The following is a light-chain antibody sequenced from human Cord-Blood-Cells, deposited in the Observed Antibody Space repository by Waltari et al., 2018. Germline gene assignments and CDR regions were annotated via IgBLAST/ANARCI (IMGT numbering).Light chain of an antibody. J-gene: IGKJ2*03. CDR1: QSLLHSNGYNY. CDR2: LGS. CDR3: MQALQTPYS. V-gene: IGKV2-28*01. Sequence: DLVMNQSPLSLPVTPGAPASTSCRSSQSLLHSNGYNYLDWYLQKPGQSPQLLIYLGSNRASGVPDRFSGSGSGTDFTLKISRVEAEDVGVYYCMQALQTPYSFGQGTKLEIK.